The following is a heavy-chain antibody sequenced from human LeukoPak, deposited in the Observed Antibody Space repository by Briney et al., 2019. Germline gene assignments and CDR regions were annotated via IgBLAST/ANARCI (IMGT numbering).Heavy chain of an antibody. CDR3: AREVTNWQGAYWYFDL. CDR2: IYYSGST. V-gene: IGHV4-39*02. D-gene: IGHD7-27*01. J-gene: IGHJ2*01. Sequence: SETLSLTCTVSGGSISSSSYYWGWIRQPPGKGLEWIGSIYYSGSTYYNPSLKSRVTISVDTSKNQFSLKLSSVTAADTAVYYCAREVTNWQGAYWYFDLWGRGTLVTVSS. CDR1: GGSISSSSYY.